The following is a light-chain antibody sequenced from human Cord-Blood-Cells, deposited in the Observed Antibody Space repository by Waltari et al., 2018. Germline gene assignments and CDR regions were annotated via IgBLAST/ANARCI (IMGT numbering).Light chain of an antibody. J-gene: IGLJ2*01. Sequence: QSALTQPAPVSGSPRQSITIPCTGPSSDVGRYHYDSWYQQHPGKAPKLMIYDVSNRPSGVSHRFSGSKSGNTASLTISGLQAEDEADYYCSSYTSSSTLVFGGGTKLTVL. CDR2: DVS. CDR3: SSYTSSSTLV. V-gene: IGLV2-14*01. CDR1: SSDVGRYHY.